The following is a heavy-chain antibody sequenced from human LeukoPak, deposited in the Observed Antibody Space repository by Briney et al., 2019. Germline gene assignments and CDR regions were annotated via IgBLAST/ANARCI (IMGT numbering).Heavy chain of an antibody. D-gene: IGHD1-26*01. J-gene: IGHJ1*01. Sequence: PGGSLRLSCAASGFTFSSYAMSWVRQAPGKGLEWVSPISGSGGSTYYADSVKGRFTISRDNSKNTLYLQMNSLRAEDTAVYYCAKVSDSGSYGPAEYFQHWGQGTLVTVSS. CDR2: ISGSGGST. CDR1: GFTFSSYA. V-gene: IGHV3-23*01. CDR3: AKVSDSGSYGPAEYFQH.